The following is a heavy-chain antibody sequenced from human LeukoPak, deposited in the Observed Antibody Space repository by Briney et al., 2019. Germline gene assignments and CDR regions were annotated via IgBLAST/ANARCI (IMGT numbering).Heavy chain of an antibody. Sequence: SGGSLRLSCAASGFIFSSYAMSWVRQAPGKGLEWVSVISGSGGSTYYADSVKGRFTISRDNSKNTLYLQMDSLRVEDTAVYYCAKTRGGVVATTSDYWGQGTLVTVSS. CDR2: ISGSGGST. CDR1: GFIFSSYA. J-gene: IGHJ4*02. D-gene: IGHD5-12*01. V-gene: IGHV3-23*01. CDR3: AKTRGGVVATTSDY.